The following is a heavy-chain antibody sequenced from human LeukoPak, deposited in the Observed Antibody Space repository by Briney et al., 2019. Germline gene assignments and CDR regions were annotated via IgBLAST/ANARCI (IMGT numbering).Heavy chain of an antibody. D-gene: IGHD2-15*01. V-gene: IGHV3-11*06. CDR3: ARDVDFLCDI. CDR2: ISSSSSYT. J-gene: IGHJ3*02. Sequence: PGGSLRLSCAASGFTFSDYYMSWIRQAPGKGPEWVSYISSSSSYTNYADSVKGRFTISRDNAKNSLYLHMNSLRAEDTAVYYCARDVDFLCDIWGQGTMVTVSS. CDR1: GFTFSDYY.